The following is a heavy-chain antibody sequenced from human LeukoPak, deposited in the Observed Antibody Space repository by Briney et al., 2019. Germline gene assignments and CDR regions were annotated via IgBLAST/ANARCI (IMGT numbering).Heavy chain of an antibody. CDR3: AAYYYDSSGFDY. V-gene: IGHV1-69*10. Sequence: SVKVSCKGSGGTFTSYAISWVRQAPGQGIEWMGGMIPIFGIANYAQKFQGRVTITADKSTSTAYMELSSLRSEDTAVYYCAAYYYDSSGFDYWGQGTLVTVSS. CDR1: GGTFTSYA. J-gene: IGHJ4*02. D-gene: IGHD3-22*01. CDR2: MIPIFGIA.